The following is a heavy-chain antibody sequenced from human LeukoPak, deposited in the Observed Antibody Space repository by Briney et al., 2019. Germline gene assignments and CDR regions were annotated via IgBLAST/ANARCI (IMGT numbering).Heavy chain of an antibody. J-gene: IGHJ4*02. V-gene: IGHV3-9*01. CDR2: ISWNSGSI. CDR1: GFTFDDYA. D-gene: IGHD3-22*01. CDR3: AKDRGVTMIVVVIGGFDY. Sequence: GGSLRLSCAASGFTFDDYAMHWVRQAPGKGLEWVSGISWNSGSIGYADSVKGRFTISRDNAKNSLYLQMNSLRAEDTAVYYCAKDRGVTMIVVVIGGFDYWGQGTLVTVSS.